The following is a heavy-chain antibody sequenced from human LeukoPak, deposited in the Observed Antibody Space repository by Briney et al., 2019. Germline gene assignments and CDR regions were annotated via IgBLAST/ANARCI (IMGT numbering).Heavy chain of an antibody. Sequence: GGSLSLSCAASGFTFSSYAMLWVRQAPGKGLAWVAVIPYDGSNKYYADSVKGRFTISRDNSKNTLYLQMNSLRAEDTAVYYCARGLRFLEWLSLASHFDYWGQGTLVTVSS. D-gene: IGHD3-3*01. CDR1: GFTFSSYA. V-gene: IGHV3-30-3*01. CDR2: IPYDGSNK. CDR3: ARGLRFLEWLSLASHFDY. J-gene: IGHJ4*02.